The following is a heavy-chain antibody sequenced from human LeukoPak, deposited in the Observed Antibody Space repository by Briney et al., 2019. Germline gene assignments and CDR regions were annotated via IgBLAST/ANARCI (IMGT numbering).Heavy chain of an antibody. J-gene: IGHJ1*01. CDR1: GFTFSSYA. Sequence: GGSLRLSCAASGFTFSSYAMSWVRQAPGKGLEWVSGISGSGGSTYYVDSVKGRLTISRDNSKNTLYLQMNSLRAEDTAVYYCAKERTSCSPPCVAEYFQHWGQGTLVTVSS. CDR2: ISGSGGST. CDR3: AKERTSCSPPCVAEYFQH. V-gene: IGHV3-23*01. D-gene: IGHD2-2*01.